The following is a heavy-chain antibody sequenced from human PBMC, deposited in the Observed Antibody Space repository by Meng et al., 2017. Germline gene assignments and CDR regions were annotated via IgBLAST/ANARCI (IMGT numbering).Heavy chain of an antibody. CDR3: ASTIAVAGTGWFDP. V-gene: IGHV1-69*05. J-gene: IGHJ5*02. Sequence: QVHLVQAGAEVKKPGSAVKVFCKASGGSFSSYAISWVRQAPGQGLEWMGGIIPIFGTANYAQKFQGRVTITTDESTSTAYMELSSLRSEDTAVYYCASTIAVAGTGWFDPWGQGTLVTVSS. CDR1: GGSFSSYA. CDR2: IIPIFGTA. D-gene: IGHD6-19*01.